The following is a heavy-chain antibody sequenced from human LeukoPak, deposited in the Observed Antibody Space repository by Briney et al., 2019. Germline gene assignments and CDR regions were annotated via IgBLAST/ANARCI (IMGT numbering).Heavy chain of an antibody. Sequence: PSETLSLTCAVYGGSFSGYYWSWIRQPPGKGLEWIGEINHSGSTNYNPSLKSRVTISVDTSKNQFSLKLSSVTAADTAVYYCVRGLPSGTGPGGGDYWGQGTLVTVSS. V-gene: IGHV4-34*01. CDR1: GGSFSGYY. CDR3: VRGLPSGTGPGGGDY. J-gene: IGHJ4*02. D-gene: IGHD6-13*01. CDR2: INHSGST.